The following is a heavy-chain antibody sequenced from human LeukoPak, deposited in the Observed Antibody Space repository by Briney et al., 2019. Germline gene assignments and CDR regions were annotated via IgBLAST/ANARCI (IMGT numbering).Heavy chain of an antibody. CDR1: GFTFSSYG. V-gene: IGHV3-30*18. Sequence: GGSLRLSCAASGFTFSSYGMHWVRQAPGKGLEWVAVISYDGSNKYYADSVKGRFTISRDNSKNTLYLQMNSLRAEDTAVYYSAKSMIPRPCVYFDYWGQGTLVTVSS. CDR2: ISYDGSNK. J-gene: IGHJ4*02. CDR3: AKSMIPRPCVYFDY. D-gene: IGHD3-16*01.